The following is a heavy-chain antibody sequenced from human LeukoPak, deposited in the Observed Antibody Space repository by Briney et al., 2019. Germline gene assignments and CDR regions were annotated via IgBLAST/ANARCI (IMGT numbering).Heavy chain of an antibody. CDR2: INHSGST. CDR1: GGSFSGYY. D-gene: IGHD6-19*01. Sequence: SETLSLTCAVYGGSFSGYYWSWIRQPPGKGLEWIGEINHSGSTNYNPSLKSRVTISVDTSKNQFSLKLSSVTAADTAVYYCARHSGWYKWFDPWGQGTLVTVSS. V-gene: IGHV4-34*01. CDR3: ARHSGWYKWFDP. J-gene: IGHJ5*02.